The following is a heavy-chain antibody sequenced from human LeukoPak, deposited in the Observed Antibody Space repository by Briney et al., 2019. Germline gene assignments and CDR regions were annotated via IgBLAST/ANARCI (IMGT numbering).Heavy chain of an antibody. D-gene: IGHD6-6*01. Sequence: GESLKISCKGSGYSFTSYWISWVRQMPGKGLEWMGIIYPGDSDTRYSPSFQGQVTISADKSISTAYLQWSSLKASDTAMYYCARSIAARANWFDPWGQGTLVTVSS. CDR1: GYSFTSYW. CDR3: ARSIAARANWFDP. V-gene: IGHV5-51*01. CDR2: IYPGDSDT. J-gene: IGHJ5*02.